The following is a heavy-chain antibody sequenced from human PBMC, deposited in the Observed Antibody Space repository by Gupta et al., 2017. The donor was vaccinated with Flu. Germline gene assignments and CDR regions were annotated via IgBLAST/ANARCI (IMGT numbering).Heavy chain of an antibody. CDR2: ITVSGDYT. V-gene: IGHV3-23*01. J-gene: IGHJ4*02. CDR3: ARGFNWYYDS. CDR1: GFSFNSSA. Sequence: EVQLLESGGGLVQPGGSLRLSCAASGFSFNSSAMTWVRQAPGKGLEWVSGITVSGDYTYYADSVRGRFTISRDSSKNTLYLQMNSLRVEDTAVYYCARGFNWYYDSWGQGTLVTVSS.